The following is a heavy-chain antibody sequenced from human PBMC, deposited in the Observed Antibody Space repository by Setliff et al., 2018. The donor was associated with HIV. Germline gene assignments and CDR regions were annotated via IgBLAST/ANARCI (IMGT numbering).Heavy chain of an antibody. Sequence: GGSLRLSCSGSGLTLSNYWMYWVRQAPGKGLEWVSLINTDGSRTDYADAVKGRFIISRDNGKSTLFLQMNSLTADDTAVYFCVRDRNGPLGWGQGTLVTVPS. D-gene: IGHD7-27*01. V-gene: IGHV3-74*01. CDR1: GLTLSNYW. CDR3: VRDRNGPLG. J-gene: IGHJ1*01. CDR2: INTDGSRT.